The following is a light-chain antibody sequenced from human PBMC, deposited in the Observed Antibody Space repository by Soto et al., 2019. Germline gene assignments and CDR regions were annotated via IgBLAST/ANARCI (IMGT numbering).Light chain of an antibody. J-gene: IGKJ4*01. CDR1: QGINSY. CDR3: QQLHSFPLT. V-gene: IGKV1-9*01. CDR2: AAS. Sequence: QFTQSPSSPSASVGDKVTITCPASQGINSYLAWYQQKPGNAPKLLIYAASTLQSGFPSRFSGSGSGTDFTLTISNLQPEDFATYYCQQLHSFPLTFGGGTKVEIK.